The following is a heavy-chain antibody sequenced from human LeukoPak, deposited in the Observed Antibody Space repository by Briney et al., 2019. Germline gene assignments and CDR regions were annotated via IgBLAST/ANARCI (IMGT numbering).Heavy chain of an antibody. CDR2: ISGSGAST. D-gene: IGHD2-15*01. CDR3: AKGYCSGGSCPNYYYYMDV. J-gene: IGHJ6*03. CDR1: GFTFRNYA. V-gene: IGHV3-23*01. Sequence: PGGSLRLSCVASGFTFRNYAMSWVRQAPGKGLERVSAISGSGASTYYADSVKGRFTISRDNSKNTLFLQMDSLRVEDTADYYCAKGYCSGGSCPNYYYYMDVWGRGTTVPVSS.